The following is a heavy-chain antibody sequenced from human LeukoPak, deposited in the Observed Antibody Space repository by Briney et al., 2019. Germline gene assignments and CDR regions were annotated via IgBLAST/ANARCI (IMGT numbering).Heavy chain of an antibody. J-gene: IGHJ4*02. V-gene: IGHV3-74*01. CDR2: INSDGSST. D-gene: IGHD3-22*01. CDR3: ARDGGDSSGYEFDY. Sequence: GGSLRLSCAASGFTFSSYWMHWVRQAPGKGLVWVSRINSDGSSTSYADSVKGRFTIFRDNAKNTLYLQMNSLRAEDTAVYYCARDGGDSSGYEFDYWGQGTLVTVSS. CDR1: GFTFSSYW.